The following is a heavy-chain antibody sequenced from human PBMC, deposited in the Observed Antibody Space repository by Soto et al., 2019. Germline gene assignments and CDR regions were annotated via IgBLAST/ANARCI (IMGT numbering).Heavy chain of an antibody. J-gene: IGHJ5*02. CDR1: GGSISSSSYY. CDR2: IYYSGST. V-gene: IGHV4-39*01. CDR3: ARQVAVVGPSFAP. D-gene: IGHD2-2*01. Sequence: QLQLQESGPGLVKPSETLSLTCTVSGGSISSSSYYWGWIRQPPGKGLEWIGSIYYSGSTYYNPSPQPRATTPVDMSTSPFALQLSAVPAADTAVYYCARQVAVVGPSFAPWGQGTLVTVSS.